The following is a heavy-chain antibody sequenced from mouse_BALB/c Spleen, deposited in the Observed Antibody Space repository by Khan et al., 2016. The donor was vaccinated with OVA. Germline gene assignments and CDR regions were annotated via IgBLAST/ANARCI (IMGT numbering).Heavy chain of an antibody. J-gene: IGHJ2*01. CDR1: GYSITSGYG. CDR2: ISYSGSN. D-gene: IGHD1-2*01. CDR3: ARTARIKY. V-gene: IGHV3-2*02. Sequence: EVELVESGPGLVKPSQSLSLTCTVTGYSITSGYGWNWIRQFPGNKLEWMGYISYSGSNNYNPSLKSRISITLDQSKNQFFLQLNSVTTEDTATYYCARTARIKYWGQGTTLTVAS.